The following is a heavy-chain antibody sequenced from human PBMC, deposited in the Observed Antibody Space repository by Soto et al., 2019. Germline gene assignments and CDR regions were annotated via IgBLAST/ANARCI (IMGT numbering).Heavy chain of an antibody. V-gene: IGHV2-5*02. CDR3: AHRRIASTQYWFDP. D-gene: IGHD6-13*01. J-gene: IGHJ5*02. Sequence: QITLKESGPTLVKPTQTLTLTCTFSGFSLSASGVGVGWIRQPPGKALEWLALIYWDDDKRYSPSLKSRLTITKVTYKKQVVLTMTNMGPAVTATYYGAHRRIASTQYWFDPWGQGTLVTVSS. CDR2: IYWDDDK. CDR1: GFSLSASGVG.